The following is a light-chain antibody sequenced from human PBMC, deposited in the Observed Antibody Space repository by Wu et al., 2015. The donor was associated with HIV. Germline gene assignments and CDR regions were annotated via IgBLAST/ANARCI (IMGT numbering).Light chain of an antibody. CDR2: GGS. Sequence: IVVTQSPASLSVSPGERATLSCRASQSVGSKLAWYQKKPGQPPRLLIYGGSTRATGIPARFSGSGSGTEFALTINSLQSEDLAVYYCQQYNYWPPLTFGGGTKVEIE. V-gene: IGKV3-15*01. CDR3: QQYNYWPPLT. CDR1: QSVGSK. J-gene: IGKJ4*01.